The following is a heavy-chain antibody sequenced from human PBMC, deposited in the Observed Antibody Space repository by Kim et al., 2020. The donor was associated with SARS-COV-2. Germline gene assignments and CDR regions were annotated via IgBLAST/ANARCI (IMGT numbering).Heavy chain of an antibody. J-gene: IGHJ6*02. CDR3: ARDPAEIRAYGMDV. CDR2: ISSSSSYI. CDR1: GFTFSSYS. V-gene: IGHV3-21*01. D-gene: IGHD3-3*01. Sequence: GGSLRLSCAASGFTFSSYSMNWVRQAPGKGLEWVSSISSSSSYIYYADSVKGRFTISRDNAKNSLYLQMNSLRAEDTAVYYCARDPAEIRAYGMDVWGQGTTVTVSS.